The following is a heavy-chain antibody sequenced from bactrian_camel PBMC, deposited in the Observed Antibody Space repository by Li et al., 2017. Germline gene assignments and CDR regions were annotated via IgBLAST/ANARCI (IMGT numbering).Heavy chain of an antibody. CDR1: GYIFTTYS. J-gene: IGHJ4*01. CDR3: AADTVNLKMARWYNY. Sequence: HVQLVESGGESVEAGGSLRLSCTASGYIFTTYSMAWFRQVAGGKREGVAALDSDGNTNYADSVLGRFTIARDSAKNTLYLQMNSLKHEDAAMYYCAADTVNLKMARWYNYWGQGTQVTVS. D-gene: IGHD1*01. CDR2: LDSDGNT. V-gene: IGHV3S53*01.